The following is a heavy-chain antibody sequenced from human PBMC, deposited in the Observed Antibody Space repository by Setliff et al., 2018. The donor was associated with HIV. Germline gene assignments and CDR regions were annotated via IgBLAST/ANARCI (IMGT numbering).Heavy chain of an antibody. V-gene: IGHV1-18*01. CDR3: ARGLVSTRFDP. CDR2: ISGNNANT. D-gene: IGHD3-22*01. Sequence: ASVKVSCKASGYVFTDYDIFWVRQAPGRGLGWIGWISGNNANTNYAQKLQGGVTMTTDTSTSTAYMELRSLRSDDTAVYYCARGLVSTRFDPWGQGTLVTVSS. CDR1: GYVFTDYD. J-gene: IGHJ5*02.